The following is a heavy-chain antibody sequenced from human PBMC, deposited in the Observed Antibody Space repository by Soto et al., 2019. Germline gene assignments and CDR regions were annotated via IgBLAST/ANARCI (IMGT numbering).Heavy chain of an antibody. V-gene: IGHV3-23*01. CDR2: ISGSGGST. D-gene: IGHD4-17*01. Sequence: LRLSCAASGFTFSSYAMRWVRQAPGKGLEWVSAISGSGGSTYYADSVKGRFTISRDNSKNTLYLQMNSLRAEDTAVYYCAKDLEREVTTLNDYWGQGTLVTVSS. CDR1: GFTFSSYA. J-gene: IGHJ4*02. CDR3: AKDLEREVTTLNDY.